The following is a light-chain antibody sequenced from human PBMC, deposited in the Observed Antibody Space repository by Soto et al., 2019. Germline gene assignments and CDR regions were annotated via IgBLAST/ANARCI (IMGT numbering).Light chain of an antibody. V-gene: IGKV3-15*01. Sequence: EIVMTLSPATLSMSPGERATLSCRASRGISSNLAWYQQKPGQAPRLLIYGASTRATGIPDRFSGGGSGTDFTLTISRLEPEDFAVYYCQQFSSYPLTFGGGTK. CDR1: RGISSN. CDR2: GAS. J-gene: IGKJ4*01. CDR3: QQFSSYPLT.